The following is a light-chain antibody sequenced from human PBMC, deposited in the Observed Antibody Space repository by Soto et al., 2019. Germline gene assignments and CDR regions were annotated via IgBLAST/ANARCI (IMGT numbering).Light chain of an antibody. V-gene: IGKV1-39*01. CDR2: SAV. CDR1: QSIITY. J-gene: IGKJ1*01. Sequence: DIQMTQSPSSLSASMGDTVTITCQASQSIITYLTWYQEKPGKAPRRLIYSAVKLQGGVPSRFSGCGSMRDFTLTITSLQPEDFATYYCQQTYSTPWTFGQGTKVEIK. CDR3: QQTYSTPWT.